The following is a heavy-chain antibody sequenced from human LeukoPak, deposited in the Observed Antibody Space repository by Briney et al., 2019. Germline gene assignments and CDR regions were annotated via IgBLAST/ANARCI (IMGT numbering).Heavy chain of an antibody. CDR3: VREGLTGYFDA. CDR1: GFTLRDNF. J-gene: IGHJ5*02. D-gene: IGHD6-25*01. CDR2: SSTSGSTT. Sequence: PGGSLRLSCGASGFTLRDNFMSWIRQAPGQGLEWVAYSSTSGSTTFYGDSVKGRFTISRDNAKNSVFLEMNSLRADDTAVYYCVREGLTGYFDAWGQGTLVTVSS. V-gene: IGHV3-11*01.